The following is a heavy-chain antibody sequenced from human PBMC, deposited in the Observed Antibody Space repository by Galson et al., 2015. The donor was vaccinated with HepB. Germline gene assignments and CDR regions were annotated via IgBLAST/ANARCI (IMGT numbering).Heavy chain of an antibody. J-gene: IGHJ5*02. V-gene: IGHV1-46*01. CDR1: GYTFTSYY. CDR3: ARSPPTPYNWFDP. Sequence: LVKVSCKASGYTFTSYYMHWVRQAPGQGLEWMGIINPSGGSTSYAQKFQGRVTMTRDTSTSTVYMELSSLRSEDTAVYYCARSPPTPYNWFDPWGQGTLVTVSS. CDR2: INPSGGST.